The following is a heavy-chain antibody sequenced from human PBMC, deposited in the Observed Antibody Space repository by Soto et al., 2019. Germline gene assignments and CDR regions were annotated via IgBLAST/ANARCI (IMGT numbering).Heavy chain of an antibody. CDR1: GISFSHYW. V-gene: IGHV3-7*03. CDR3: PRGGVYSTSSLPRFHYSAMDV. CDR2: IKQDGSEK. J-gene: IGHJ6*02. Sequence: GGSLRLSCVDSGISFSHYWMTWVSQAPGKGLEWVASIKQDGSEKSYGDSVEGRFTISRDNPKNSLYLQMDSLRGGDTAVYYCPRGGVYSTSSLPRFHYSAMDVWGQGTTDTVS. D-gene: IGHD6-6*01.